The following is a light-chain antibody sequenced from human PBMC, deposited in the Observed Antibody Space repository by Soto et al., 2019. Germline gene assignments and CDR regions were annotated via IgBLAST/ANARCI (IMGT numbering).Light chain of an antibody. CDR2: GAS. V-gene: IGKV3-20*01. Sequence: EIVLTQSPGTLSLSPGERATLSCRVSQSVSSTYLAWYQHKPGQAPRLLIYGASSRETGIPDTFSGSGSGTDFTLTISRLEPEDFAVYYCEQYDSSPYTFGQGTKLEIK. CDR3: EQYDSSPYT. CDR1: QSVSSTY. J-gene: IGKJ2*01.